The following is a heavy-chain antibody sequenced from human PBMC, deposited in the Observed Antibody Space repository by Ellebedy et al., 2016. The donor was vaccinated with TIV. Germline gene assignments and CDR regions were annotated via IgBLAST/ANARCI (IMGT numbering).Heavy chain of an antibody. Sequence: GESLKISCAASGFSFSDYAMTWVRQAPGKGLEWVSHFSDNTYYADSVKGRFTISRDNSNNILYLHMNSMRAEDTAMYYCAKGRSGTYIHHAFDCWGQGTLVTVSS. CDR2: FSDNT. CDR1: GFSFSDYA. V-gene: IGHV3-23*01. D-gene: IGHD1-14*01. CDR3: AKGRSGTYIHHAFDC. J-gene: IGHJ4*02.